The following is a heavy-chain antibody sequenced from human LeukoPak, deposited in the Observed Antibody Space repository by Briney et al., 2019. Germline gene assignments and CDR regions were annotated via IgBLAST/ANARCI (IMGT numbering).Heavy chain of an antibody. J-gene: IGHJ4*02. CDR2: ISSGSGTI. CDR1: GFTFSSYS. CDR3: AKDLRYSSSWPGDY. V-gene: IGHV3-48*01. Sequence: GGSLRLSCAASGFTFSSYSMNWVRQAPGKGLEYVSYISSGSGTIYYADSVKGRFTISRDNSKNTLYLQMNSLRAEDTAVYYCAKDLRYSSSWPGDYWGQGTLVTVSS. D-gene: IGHD6-13*01.